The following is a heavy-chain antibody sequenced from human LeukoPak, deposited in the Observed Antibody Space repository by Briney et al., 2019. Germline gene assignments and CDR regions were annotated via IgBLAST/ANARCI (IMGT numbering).Heavy chain of an antibody. V-gene: IGHV1-18*01. CDR3: ARVVYSYGLDYFDY. J-gene: IGHJ4*02. Sequence: ASVKVSCKASGYTFTSYGISWVRQAPGQGLEWMGWISAYNGNTNYAQKLQGRVTMTTDTSTSTAYMELRSLRSDDTAVYYCARVVYSYGLDYFDYWGQGTLVTVSS. CDR2: ISAYNGNT. CDR1: GYTFTSYG. D-gene: IGHD5-18*01.